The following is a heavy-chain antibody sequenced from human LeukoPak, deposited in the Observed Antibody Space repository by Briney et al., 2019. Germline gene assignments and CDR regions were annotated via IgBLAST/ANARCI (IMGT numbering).Heavy chain of an antibody. CDR1: GFTFSSYA. CDR2: ISGSGGST. J-gene: IGHJ4*02. V-gene: IGHV3-23*01. Sequence: GGSLRLSCAASGFTFSSYAMSWVRQAPGKGVEWVSAISGSGGSTYYADSVKGRFTISRDNSKNTLYLQMNSLRAEDTAVYYCAKETSATVIILYYFDYWGQGTLVTVSS. CDR3: AKETSATVIILYYFDY. D-gene: IGHD4-17*01.